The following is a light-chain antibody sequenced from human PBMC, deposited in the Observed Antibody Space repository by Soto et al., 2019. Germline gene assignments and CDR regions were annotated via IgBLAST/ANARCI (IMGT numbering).Light chain of an antibody. V-gene: IGLV1-44*01. CDR1: TSNIGSNT. CDR3: AASDDSLNGHVV. CDR2: SNN. Sequence: QSVLTQPPSASGTPGQRVTISCSGSTSNIGSNTVNWYQHLPGTAPKLLIYSNNQRPSGVPDRFSGSKSGTSASLAISGLQSEDEADYYCAASDDSLNGHVVFGGGTKLTVL. J-gene: IGLJ2*01.